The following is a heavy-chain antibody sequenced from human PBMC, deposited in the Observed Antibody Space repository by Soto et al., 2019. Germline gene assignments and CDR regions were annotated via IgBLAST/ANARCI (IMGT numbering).Heavy chain of an antibody. Sequence: QVQLQVSGPGLVKPSETLSLTCTVSGDSISAYSWSWVRQPPGKGLEWIGNIHYNGNTKYSPSLKSRATMSVDPSQNHFSLRLMSVTAADTGIYFCAREGNLGRWLQPLDFWGQGTLVTVSS. V-gene: IGHV4-59*01. CDR1: GDSISAYS. D-gene: IGHD5-12*01. CDR2: IHYNGNT. J-gene: IGHJ4*02. CDR3: AREGNLGRWLQPLDF.